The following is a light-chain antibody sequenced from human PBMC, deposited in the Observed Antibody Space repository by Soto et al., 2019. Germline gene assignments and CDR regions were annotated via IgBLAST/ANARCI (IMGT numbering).Light chain of an antibody. CDR2: EVT. Sequence: QSALTQPASVSGSPGQSITISCTGTSNDVGGYDFVSWYQQLPGKAPKLIIYEVTNRPSGVSNRFSGSKSGNTASLTISGLQAEDEADYYCSSYTSSSTVVFGGGTQLTVL. V-gene: IGLV2-14*01. CDR3: SSYTSSSTVV. J-gene: IGLJ2*01. CDR1: SNDVGGYDF.